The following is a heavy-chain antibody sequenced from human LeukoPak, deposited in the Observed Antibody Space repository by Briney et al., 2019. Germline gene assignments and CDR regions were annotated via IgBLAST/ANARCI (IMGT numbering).Heavy chain of an antibody. Sequence: GGSLRLSCAASGFTFSSYAMSWVRQAPGKGLEWVSAISSSGGSTYYADSVKGRFTISRDTSKNTLYLQMNSLRAEDTAVYYCAKDLAYCAGDCYTGLDYWGQGTLVTVSS. CDR2: ISSSGGST. CDR1: GFTFSSYA. CDR3: AKDLAYCAGDCYTGLDY. V-gene: IGHV3-23*01. J-gene: IGHJ4*02. D-gene: IGHD2-21*01.